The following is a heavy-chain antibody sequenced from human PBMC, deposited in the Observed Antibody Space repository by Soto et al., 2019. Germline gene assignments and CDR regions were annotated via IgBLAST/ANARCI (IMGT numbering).Heavy chain of an antibody. V-gene: IGHV1-58*01. CDR3: AADPSDPGALDY. CDR2: IVVGSGNT. J-gene: IGHJ4*02. Sequence: QMQLVQSGPEVKKPGTSVKVSCKASGFTFTSSAVQWVRQARGQRLEWIGWIVVGSGNTNCAQKFQERVTITRDMSTSTAYMELSSLRSEDTAVYYCAADPSDPGALDYWGQGTLVTVSS. CDR1: GFTFTSSA.